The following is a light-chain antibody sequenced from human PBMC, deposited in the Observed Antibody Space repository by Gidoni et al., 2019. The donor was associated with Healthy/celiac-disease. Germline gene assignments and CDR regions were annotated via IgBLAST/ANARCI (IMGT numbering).Light chain of an antibody. CDR2: WAS. V-gene: IGKV4-1*01. CDR1: QSVLYSSNNKNY. Sequence: DIVMTQSPDSLAVSLGERATINCKSNQSVLYSSNNKNYLAWYQQKPGQPPKLLIYWASTRESGVPDRFSDSGSGTDFTLTISSLQAEDVAVYYCQQYYSTPPTFGQGTKVEIK. J-gene: IGKJ1*01. CDR3: QQYYSTPPT.